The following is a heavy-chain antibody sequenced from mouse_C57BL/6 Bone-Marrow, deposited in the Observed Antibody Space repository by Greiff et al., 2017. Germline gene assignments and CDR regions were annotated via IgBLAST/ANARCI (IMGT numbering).Heavy chain of an antibody. D-gene: IGHD2-1*01. CDR1: EYEFPSHD. CDR2: INSDGGST. V-gene: IGHV5-2*01. CDR3: ARPDGNSILDY. J-gene: IGHJ2*01. Sequence: VQLQQSGGGLVQPGESLKLSCESNEYEFPSHDMSWVRKTPEKRLELVAAINSDGGSTYYPDTMERRFIISRDNTKKTLYLQMSSLRSEDTAVYYCARPDGNSILDYWGQGTTLTVSS.